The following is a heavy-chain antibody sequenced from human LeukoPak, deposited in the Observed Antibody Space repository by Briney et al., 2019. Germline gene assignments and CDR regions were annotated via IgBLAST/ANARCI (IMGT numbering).Heavy chain of an antibody. CDR2: ISPASGAT. J-gene: IGHJ4*02. V-gene: IGHV1-2*02. D-gene: IGHD3-16*01. CDR3: ANEHGG. CDR1: GYTFTGSY. Sequence: GASVRVSFKASGYTFTGSYMHWVRQAPGQGFEWIGWISPASGATKYAQNFQGRVTLTTDTSITTAYMELSSLTSDDTASYYCANEHGGWGQGTPVTVSS.